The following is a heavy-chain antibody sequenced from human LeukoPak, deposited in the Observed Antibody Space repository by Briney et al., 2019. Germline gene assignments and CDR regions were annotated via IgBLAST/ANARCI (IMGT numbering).Heavy chain of an antibody. CDR2: ISSDGSNK. CDR3: ARTDISGWSRPLDC. CDR1: GFTFSSYS. J-gene: IGHJ4*02. Sequence: GGSLRLSCAASGFTFSSYSMNWVRQAPGKGLEWVAVISSDGSNKYYAGSVEGRFTISRDNYNNTLLLQMNSLRAEDTAVYYCARTDISGWSRPLDCWGQGTLVTVSS. V-gene: IGHV3-30*03. D-gene: IGHD6-19*01.